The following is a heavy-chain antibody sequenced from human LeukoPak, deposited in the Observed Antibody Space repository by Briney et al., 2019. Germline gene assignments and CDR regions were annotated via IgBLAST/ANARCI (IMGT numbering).Heavy chain of an antibody. D-gene: IGHD6-19*01. J-gene: IGHJ4*02. Sequence: GGSLRLSCAVSGFPFSDYFMTWIRQAPGKGLEWVSYISGSGRNKYYADSVRGRFTISRDNAKNSLYLQMNSLRVEDTAVYYCATSQSSVAGIVADWGQGTLVTVSS. CDR2: ISGSGRNK. CDR1: GFPFSDYF. V-gene: IGHV3-11*04. CDR3: ATSQSSVAGIVAD.